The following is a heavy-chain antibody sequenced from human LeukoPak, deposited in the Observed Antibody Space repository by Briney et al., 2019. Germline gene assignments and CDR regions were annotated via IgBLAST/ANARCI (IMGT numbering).Heavy chain of an antibody. Sequence: SVKVSCKASGYTFTSYGISWVRQAPGQGLEWMGRIIPIFGTANYAQKFQGRVTITTDESTSTAYMELSSLRSEDTAVYYCARDKQDDSSGYKNLALDYWGQGTLVTVSS. J-gene: IGHJ4*02. CDR2: IIPIFGTA. D-gene: IGHD3-22*01. CDR1: GYTFTSYG. V-gene: IGHV1-69*05. CDR3: ARDKQDDSSGYKNLALDY.